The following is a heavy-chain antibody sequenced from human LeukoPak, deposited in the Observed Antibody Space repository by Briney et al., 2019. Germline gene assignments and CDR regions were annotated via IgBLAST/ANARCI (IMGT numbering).Heavy chain of an antibody. CDR1: GFTFSSYT. CDR3: ARGGVSVGGNFDY. V-gene: IGHV3-21*01. J-gene: IGHJ4*02. Sequence: GGSLRLSCAASGFTFSSYTMNWVRQAQGKGLEWVSSISRSSSYIYYADSMKGRFTISRDNANNSLFLQMNSLRAEDTAVYYCARGGVSVGGNFDYWGQGTLVTVSS. D-gene: IGHD4-23*01. CDR2: ISRSSSYI.